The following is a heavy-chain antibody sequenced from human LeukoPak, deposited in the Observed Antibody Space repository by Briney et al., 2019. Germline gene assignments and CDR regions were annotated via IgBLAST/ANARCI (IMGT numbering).Heavy chain of an antibody. J-gene: IGHJ5*02. CDR2: INSRSDRI. Sequence: GGSLRLSCAASGFTFSTYSMNWVRQAPGKGLEWISYINSRSDRIYYAGSVKGRFTISRDNVRSSLFLQMKSLRSEDTAVYYCASRAIGWYRDGNWFDPWGQGTLVTVSS. D-gene: IGHD6-19*01. CDR1: GFTFSTYS. V-gene: IGHV3-48*04. CDR3: ASRAIGWYRDGNWFDP.